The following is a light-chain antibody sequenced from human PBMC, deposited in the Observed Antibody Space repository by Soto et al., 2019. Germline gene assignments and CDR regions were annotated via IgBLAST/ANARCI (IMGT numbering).Light chain of an antibody. J-gene: IGKJ4*01. V-gene: IGKV1D-16*01. Sequence: DIQMTQSPSSLSASVGDRVTITCRASQNIDRYLAWYRQKSDKAPKSLIYGATSLQSRVPSRFSGSGSGTDFTLTISSLQPEDFATYYCQQYHSYPTFGGGTKVEIQ. CDR1: QNIDRY. CDR2: GAT. CDR3: QQYHSYPT.